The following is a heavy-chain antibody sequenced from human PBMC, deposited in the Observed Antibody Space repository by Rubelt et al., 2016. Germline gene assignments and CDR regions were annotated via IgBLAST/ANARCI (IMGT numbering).Heavy chain of an antibody. CDR2: ISYDGSNK. J-gene: IGHJ4*02. CDR3: ARRRDYGDY. Sequence: VQLVESGGGLVQPGRSLRLSCAASGFSFSSYPMHWVRQAPGKGLEWVALISYDGSNKNYADSVRGRFTISRDNSKNTLYLQMSSLRTEDTAVYYCARRRDYGDYWGQGTLVTVSS. V-gene: IGHV3-30*04. CDR1: GFSFSSYP.